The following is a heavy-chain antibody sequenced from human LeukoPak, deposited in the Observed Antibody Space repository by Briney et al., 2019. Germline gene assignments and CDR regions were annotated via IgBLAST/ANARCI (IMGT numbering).Heavy chain of an antibody. V-gene: IGHV3-33*01. CDR1: GFPFSGSD. J-gene: IGHJ4*01. CDR2: ITFDVSGQ. D-gene: IGHD3-16*01. CDR3: ARGVTSWASLDY. Sequence: GSLRLSCAASGFPFSGSDMHWVRQAPGKGLGGVAIITFDVSGQYYADSVKGRFTISRDTSKTTLHLLMNSLRAEDTAVYYCARGVTSWASLDYWGHGTLVTVSS.